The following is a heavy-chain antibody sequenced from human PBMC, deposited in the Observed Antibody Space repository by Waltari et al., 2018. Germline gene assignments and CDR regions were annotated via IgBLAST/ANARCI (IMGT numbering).Heavy chain of an antibody. J-gene: IGHJ4*02. D-gene: IGHD3-10*01. CDR3: AFMVMGVKWRDY. V-gene: IGHV4-34*01. CDR1: GGSFSGYY. Sequence: VQLQQWGAGLLKPSETLSLTCAVYGGSFSGYYWSWIRQPPGKGLEWLGEINHSGSTNFHPTLKSRVTISVDTSKNQLSRMLSSVTAADSAVYYCAFMVMGVKWRDYWGQGTLVTVSS. CDR2: INHSGST.